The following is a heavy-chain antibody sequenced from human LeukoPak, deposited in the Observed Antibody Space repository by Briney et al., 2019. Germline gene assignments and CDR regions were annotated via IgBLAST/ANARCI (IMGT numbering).Heavy chain of an antibody. CDR1: GFTFSSYN. Sequence: GGSLRLSCAASGFTFSSYNMNWVRQAPGKGLEWVSSISSSSSYIYYADSVKGRFTISRDNAKNSLYLQMNSLRAEDTAVYYCARDPGGSSLAHFDYWGQGTLVTVSS. D-gene: IGHD1-26*01. J-gene: IGHJ4*02. CDR2: ISSSSSYI. V-gene: IGHV3-21*01. CDR3: ARDPGGSSLAHFDY.